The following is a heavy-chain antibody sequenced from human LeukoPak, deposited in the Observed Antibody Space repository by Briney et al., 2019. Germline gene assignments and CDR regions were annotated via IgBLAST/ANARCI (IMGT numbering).Heavy chain of an antibody. J-gene: IGHJ4*02. CDR3: AREASPINSFDS. Sequence: GGSLRLSCAASGFTFSSYEMNWVRQAPGKGLEWVSYISSSDSTIYYADSVKGRFTISRDNAKNSLYLQMNSLRAEDTAVYYCAREASPINSFDSWGQGTLVTVSS. CDR2: ISSSDSTI. CDR1: GFTFSSYE. V-gene: IGHV3-48*03. D-gene: IGHD2-2*01.